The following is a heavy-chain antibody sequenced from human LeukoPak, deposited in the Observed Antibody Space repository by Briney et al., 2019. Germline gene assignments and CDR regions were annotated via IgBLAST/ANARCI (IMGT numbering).Heavy chain of an antibody. Sequence: GGSLSLSCATSGFTFSNYAMSWVRQAPGQGLEWVSSITTSGTNSYYADSVTGRFTISRDNSKNTLYLRMNSLRAEDTAVYYCANAYSPVDYWGQGTLVTVSS. V-gene: IGHV3-23*01. D-gene: IGHD2-15*01. J-gene: IGHJ4*02. CDR2: ITTSGTNS. CDR3: ANAYSPVDY. CDR1: GFTFSNYA.